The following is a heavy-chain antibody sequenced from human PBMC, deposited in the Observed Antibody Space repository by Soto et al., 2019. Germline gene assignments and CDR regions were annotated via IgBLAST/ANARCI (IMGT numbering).Heavy chain of an antibody. CDR2: IYDSGSP. Sequence: PSETLSLTCTISGGSISVSYWSWIRQSPGQGLEWIGYIYDSGSPCYNPSLKTRVTISADTSKNQISLKLTSATAADTAVYFCARGVGSSPPRYWGRGTLVTVPS. J-gene: IGHJ4*02. D-gene: IGHD3-9*01. CDR1: GGSISVSY. CDR3: ARGVGSSPPRY. V-gene: IGHV4-59*01.